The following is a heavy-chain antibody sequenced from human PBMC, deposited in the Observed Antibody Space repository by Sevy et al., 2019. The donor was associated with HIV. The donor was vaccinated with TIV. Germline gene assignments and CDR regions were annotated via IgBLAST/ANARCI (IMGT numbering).Heavy chain of an antibody. J-gene: IGHJ3*02. CDR1: GFAFRDSA. D-gene: IGHD4-17*01. CDR3: ARMVSGGLRWELIKENAFDI. V-gene: IGHV3-30-3*01. Sequence: GESLKISCEASGFAFRDSAIHWVRQSPGKGLEWVALISHGGSYEYYVDSVKGRFTVSSDRSKNILYPQMDSLRAEDTAVYYCARMVSGGLRWELIKENAFDIWGQGTAVTVSS. CDR2: ISHGGSYE.